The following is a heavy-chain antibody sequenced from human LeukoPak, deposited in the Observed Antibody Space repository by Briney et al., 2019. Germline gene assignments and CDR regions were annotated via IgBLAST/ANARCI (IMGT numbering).Heavy chain of an antibody. V-gene: IGHV3-43*02. CDR1: GLTFSTYF. Sequence: PGGSLRLSCAASGLTFSTYFIHWVRHAPGKGLEWVSFITANGDSTYYADSVKGRFTNSRENSKNSLSLQMNSLRTEDTALYYCSKDIEAGTAGFSFDYWGQGTLVAVSS. CDR3: SKDIEAGTAGFSFDY. D-gene: IGHD2-21*02. CDR2: ITANGDST. J-gene: IGHJ4*02.